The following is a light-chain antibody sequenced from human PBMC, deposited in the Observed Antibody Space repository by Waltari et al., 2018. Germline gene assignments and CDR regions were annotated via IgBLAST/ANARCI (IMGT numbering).Light chain of an antibody. V-gene: IGLV2-14*01. Sequence: QSALTQPASVSGSPGQSVTISCTGTSGDVGGSNYVSWYQQHPAKPPKLMIYDVSNRPSWVSTRFSGSKSCNTASLTISGRQAEDEADYYCSSYTSSSTLPYVFGTGTKVTVL. CDR2: DVS. CDR3: SSYTSSSTLPYV. CDR1: SGDVGGSNY. J-gene: IGLJ1*01.